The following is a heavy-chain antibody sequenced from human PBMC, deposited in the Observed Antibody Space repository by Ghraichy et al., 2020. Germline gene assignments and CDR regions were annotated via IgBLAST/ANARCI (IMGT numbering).Heavy chain of an antibody. D-gene: IGHD3-10*01. CDR1: GFTFSSYG. V-gene: IGHV3-30*02. J-gene: IGHJ4*02. CDR2: IRYDGSNK. Sequence: GGSLRLSCAASGFTFSSYGMHWVRQAPGKGLEWVAFIRYDGSNKYYADSVKGRFTISRDNSKNTLYLQMNSLRAEETAVYYCAKDFTSYGSVTLDYWGQGTLVTVSS. CDR3: AKDFTSYGSVTLDY.